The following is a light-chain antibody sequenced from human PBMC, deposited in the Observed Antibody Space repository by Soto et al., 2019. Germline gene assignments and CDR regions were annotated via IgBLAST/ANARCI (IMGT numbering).Light chain of an antibody. CDR1: SSDVGGYNY. V-gene: IGLV2-14*01. CDR2: DVS. Sequence: SVLTQPASVSGSPGQSIAISCTGTSSDVGGYNYVSWYQQHPGKVPKLIIYDVSNRPSGVSNRFSGSKSGNTASLTISGLQADDEADYYCCSFTRSITRYVFGTGTKVTVL. J-gene: IGLJ1*01. CDR3: CSFTRSITRYV.